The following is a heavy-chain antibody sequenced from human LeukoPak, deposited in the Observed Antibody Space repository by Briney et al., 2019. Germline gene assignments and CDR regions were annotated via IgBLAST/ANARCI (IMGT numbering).Heavy chain of an antibody. CDR1: GFTFSSYA. V-gene: IGHV3-23*01. Sequence: GGSLRLSCAASGFTFSSYAMSWVRQAPGKGLEWVSAISGSGGSTYYADSVKGRFTISRDNSKNTLYLQMNSLGAEDTAVYYCAKVKWELLSPIFDYWGQGTLVTVSS. D-gene: IGHD1-26*01. CDR3: AKVKWELLSPIFDY. J-gene: IGHJ4*02. CDR2: ISGSGGST.